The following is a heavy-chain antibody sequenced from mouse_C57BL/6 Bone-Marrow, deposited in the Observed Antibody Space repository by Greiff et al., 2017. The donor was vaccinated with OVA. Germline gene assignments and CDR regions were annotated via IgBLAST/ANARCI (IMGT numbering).Heavy chain of an antibody. CDR3: ARAIIYYYGSSYDAMDY. Sequence: QVQLQQSGAELMKPGASVKLSCKATGYTFTGYWIEWVKQRPGHGLEWIGEILPGSGSTNYNEKFKGKATLTADTSSNTAYMQLSSLTTEDSAIYYCARAIIYYYGSSYDAMDYWGQGTSVTVSS. V-gene: IGHV1-9*01. CDR1: GYTFTGYW. CDR2: ILPGSGST. J-gene: IGHJ4*01. D-gene: IGHD1-1*01.